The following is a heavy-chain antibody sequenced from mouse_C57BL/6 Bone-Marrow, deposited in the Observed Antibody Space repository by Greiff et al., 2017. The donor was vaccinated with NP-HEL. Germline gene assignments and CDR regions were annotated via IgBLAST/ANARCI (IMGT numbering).Heavy chain of an antibody. CDR2: ISSGGSYT. CDR3: ASLPSY. Sequence: EVKLMESGGDLVKPGGSLKLSCAASGFTFSSYGMSWVRQTPDKRLEWVATISSGGSYTYYPDSVKGRFTISRDNAKNTLYLQMSSLKSEDTAMYYCASLPSYWGQGTTLTVSS. J-gene: IGHJ2*01. CDR1: GFTFSSYG. D-gene: IGHD2-10*01. V-gene: IGHV5-6*01.